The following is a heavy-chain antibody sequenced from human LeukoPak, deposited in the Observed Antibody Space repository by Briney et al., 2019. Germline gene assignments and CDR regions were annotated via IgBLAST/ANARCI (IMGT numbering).Heavy chain of an antibody. Sequence: GTSLRLSCAASGFTFSNFGMHWVRQAPGKGLEWVAMIWYDGSNKYYVDSVKGRFTISRDNSRNTVYLQMNSLRAEDSAVYYCARGDQAVAASLDYWGQGTLVTVSS. CDR2: IWYDGSNK. J-gene: IGHJ4*02. D-gene: IGHD6-19*01. CDR3: ARGDQAVAASLDY. V-gene: IGHV3-33*01. CDR1: GFTFSNFG.